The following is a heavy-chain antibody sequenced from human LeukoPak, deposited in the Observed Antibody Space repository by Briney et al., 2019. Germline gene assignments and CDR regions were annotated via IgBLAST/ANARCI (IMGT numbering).Heavy chain of an antibody. Sequence: GGSLRLSCAASGFTFSSYAMSWVRQAPGKGLEWVSAISGSGGSTYYADSVKGRFTISRDNSKNTLYLQMNSLRAEDTAVYYCAKDKVENYYGSGSYSYFDYWGQGILVTVSS. V-gene: IGHV3-23*01. CDR2: ISGSGGST. CDR3: AKDKVENYYGSGSYSYFDY. J-gene: IGHJ4*02. CDR1: GFTFSSYA. D-gene: IGHD3-10*01.